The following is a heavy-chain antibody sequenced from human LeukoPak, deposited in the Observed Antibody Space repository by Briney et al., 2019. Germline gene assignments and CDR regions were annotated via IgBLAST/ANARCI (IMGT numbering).Heavy chain of an antibody. CDR1: GYSISSGLY. V-gene: IGHV4-38-2*01. D-gene: IGHD2-2*01. J-gene: IGHJ4*02. CDR3: ARVHCSSSSCYLSDY. CDR2: IYDSGFT. Sequence: PSETLSLTCAVSGYSISSGLYGGGSRQPPGEGLGWIGIIYDSGFTYYKPSLKSRVTIEVETSKNPFSLTLSSVTAADTPVYYCARVHCSSSSCYLSDYWGQGTLVTVSS.